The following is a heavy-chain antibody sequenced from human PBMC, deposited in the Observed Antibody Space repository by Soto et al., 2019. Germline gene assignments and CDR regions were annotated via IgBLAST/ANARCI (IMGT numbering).Heavy chain of an antibody. CDR3: ARDGYTVTPNYYYGMDV. CDR1: GGSISSYY. CDR2: IYYSGST. D-gene: IGHD4-4*01. V-gene: IGHV4-59*01. Sequence: QVQLQESGPGLVKPSETLSLTCTVSGGSISSYYWSWIRQPPGKGLEWIGYIYYSGSTNYNPSLKRRVTTSVDTSKNQSSLKLSSVTAADTAVYYCARDGYTVTPNYYYGMDVWGQGTTVTVSS. J-gene: IGHJ6*02.